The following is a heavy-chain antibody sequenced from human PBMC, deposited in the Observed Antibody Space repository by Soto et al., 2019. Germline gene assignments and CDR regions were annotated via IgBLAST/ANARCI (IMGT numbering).Heavy chain of an antibody. V-gene: IGHV3-9*01. CDR1: GFTFDDYA. Sequence: GGSLRLSCAASGFTFDDYAMHWVRQAPGKGLEWVSGISWNSGSIGYADSVKGRFTISRDNAKNSLYLQMNSLRAEDTALYYCAKGATVTTQRLDVWGKGTTVTVSS. CDR3: AKGATVTTQRLDV. D-gene: IGHD4-17*01. CDR2: ISWNSGSI. J-gene: IGHJ6*04.